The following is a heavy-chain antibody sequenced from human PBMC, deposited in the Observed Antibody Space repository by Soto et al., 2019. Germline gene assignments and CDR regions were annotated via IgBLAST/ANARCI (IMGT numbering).Heavy chain of an antibody. Sequence: QVQLVESGGGVVQPGRSLRLSCAASGFTFSSYGMHWVRQAPGKGLEWVAVIWYDGSNKYYADSVKGRFTISRDNSKNTLYLQMSSLRAEDTAVYYCARDGQNSSVYYYYWYFDLWGRGTLVTVSS. D-gene: IGHD3-22*01. J-gene: IGHJ2*01. CDR2: IWYDGSNK. V-gene: IGHV3-33*01. CDR1: GFTFSSYG. CDR3: ARDGQNSSVYYYYWYFDL.